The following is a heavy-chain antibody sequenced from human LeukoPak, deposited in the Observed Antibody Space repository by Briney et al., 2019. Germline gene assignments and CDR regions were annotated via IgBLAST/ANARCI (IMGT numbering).Heavy chain of an antibody. D-gene: IGHD3-10*01. CDR1: GGSISSYY. J-gene: IGHJ4*02. Sequence: PSETLSLTCTVSGGSISSYYWSWIRQPPGKGLEWIGYIYYSGSTNYNPSLKSRVTISVDTSKNQFSLKLSSVTAADTAVYYCARDIPYGSGQGLANWGQGTLVTVSS. V-gene: IGHV4-59*12. CDR3: ARDIPYGSGQGLAN. CDR2: IYYSGST.